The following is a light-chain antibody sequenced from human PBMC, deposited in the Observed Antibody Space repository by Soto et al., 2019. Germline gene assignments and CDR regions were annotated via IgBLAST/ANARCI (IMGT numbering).Light chain of an antibody. Sequence: QSVLTQPASVSGSPGQSITISCTGTSSDVGAYSSVSWYQHHPGKAPKLIIYGVTNRPSGVSNRFSGSKSGNTASLTISGLQAEDEADYHCSSYTSGSSHYVFGTGTKVTVL. J-gene: IGLJ1*01. V-gene: IGLV2-14*01. CDR1: SSDVGAYSS. CDR2: GVT. CDR3: SSYTSGSSHYV.